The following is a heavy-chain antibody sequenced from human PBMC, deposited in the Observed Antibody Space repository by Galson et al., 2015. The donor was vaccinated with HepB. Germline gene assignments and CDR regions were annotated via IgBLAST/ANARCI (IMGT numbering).Heavy chain of an antibody. CDR2: ILPIFGTT. Sequence: SVKVSCKASGGTFRSYAVGWVRQAPSQGLEWMGGILPIFGTTNYAQKFHGRVSITADKSTSTAYMELSSLRSEDTALYYCATSPPGDYFDWSFDLCGRGTLVTVSS. CDR1: GGTFRSYA. D-gene: IGHD4-17*01. J-gene: IGHJ2*01. CDR3: ATSPPGDYFDWSFDL. V-gene: IGHV1-69*06.